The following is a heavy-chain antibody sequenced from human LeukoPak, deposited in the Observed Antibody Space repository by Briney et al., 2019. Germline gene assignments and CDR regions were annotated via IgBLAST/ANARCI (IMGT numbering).Heavy chain of an antibody. J-gene: IGHJ6*02. CDR1: GYTFTSYG. V-gene: IGHV1-18*01. Sequence: ASVKVSCKASGYTFTSYGFTWVRRAPGQGHEWIGWLSAYNGNTNYAQKFQGRDTMTTDTSTSTVSMELRSLRSDDTAVYYCARGGLLSDGLDVWGLGTSVTVSS. CDR3: ARGGLLSDGLDV. CDR2: LSAYNGNT.